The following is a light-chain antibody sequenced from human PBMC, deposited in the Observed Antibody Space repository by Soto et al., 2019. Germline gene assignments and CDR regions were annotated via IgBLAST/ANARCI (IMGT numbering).Light chain of an antibody. CDR3: QQYNPYSPWT. Sequence: DIQMTQSPSTLSASVGDRVTITCRASQSITGWLAWFQQKPGKAPKLLISKASRLESGVPSRFSGSGSGTEFPLSISGLQPDDFATYYCQQYNPYSPWTFGQGTKVDIK. V-gene: IGKV1-5*03. CDR2: KAS. J-gene: IGKJ1*01. CDR1: QSITGW.